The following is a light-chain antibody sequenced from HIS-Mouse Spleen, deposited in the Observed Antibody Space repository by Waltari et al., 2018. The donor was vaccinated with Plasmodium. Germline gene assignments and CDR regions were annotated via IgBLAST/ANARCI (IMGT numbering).Light chain of an antibody. Sequence: SYELTQPPSVSVSPGQTASITCSGDKLGDKYACLYQQKPGQSPVLVIYQDSKRPSGSPERFSGSNSGNTATLTISGTQAMDEADYYCQAWDSSTWVFGGGTKLTVL. CDR2: QDS. CDR1: KLGDKY. CDR3: QAWDSSTWV. J-gene: IGLJ3*02. V-gene: IGLV3-1*01.